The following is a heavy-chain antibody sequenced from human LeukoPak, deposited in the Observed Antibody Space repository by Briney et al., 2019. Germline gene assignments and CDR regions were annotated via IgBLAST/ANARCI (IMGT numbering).Heavy chain of an antibody. D-gene: IGHD2-15*01. CDR3: ARDQSGYATLDI. V-gene: IGHV4-30-4*01. Sequence: PSETLSLTCTVSGGSISSGGNYWSWIRQPPGKGLGWIGYIYYSGATYYNPSLKSRVTISIDTSRNQFSLELNSVTAADTAVYYCARDQSGYATLDIWGQGTMVTVSS. CDR2: IYYSGAT. J-gene: IGHJ3*02. CDR1: GGSISSGGNY.